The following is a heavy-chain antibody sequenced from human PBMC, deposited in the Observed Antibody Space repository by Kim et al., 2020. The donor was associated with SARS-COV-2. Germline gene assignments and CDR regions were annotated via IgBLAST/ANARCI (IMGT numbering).Heavy chain of an antibody. CDR1: GYTFTGYN. D-gene: IGHD6-19*01. CDR2: INAGNGNT. J-gene: IGHJ4*02. Sequence: ASVTVSCKASGYTFTGYNLHWVRQAPGQRLEWMGWINAGNGNTKYSQKFQGRVTITTDTSASTAYMELSSLRSEDTAVYYCAKYNTAWSFDYWGQGTLVTVSS. CDR3: AKYNTAWSFDY. V-gene: IGHV1-3*01.